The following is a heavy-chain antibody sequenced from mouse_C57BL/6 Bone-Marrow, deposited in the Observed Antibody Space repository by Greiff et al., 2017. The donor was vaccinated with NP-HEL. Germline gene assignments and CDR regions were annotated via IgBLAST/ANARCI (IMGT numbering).Heavy chain of an antibody. Sequence: ESGPGLVKPSQSLSLTCSVTGYSITSGYYWNWIRQFPGNKLEWMGYISYDGSNNYNPSLKNRISITRDTSKNQFFLKLNSVTTEDTATYYCARDRANWYFDVWGTGTTVTVSS. D-gene: IGHD1-1*01. J-gene: IGHJ1*03. CDR3: ARDRANWYFDV. V-gene: IGHV3-6*01. CDR1: GYSITSGYY. CDR2: ISYDGSN.